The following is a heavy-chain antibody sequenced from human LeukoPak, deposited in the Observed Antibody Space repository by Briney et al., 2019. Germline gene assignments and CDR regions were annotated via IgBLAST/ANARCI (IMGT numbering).Heavy chain of an antibody. D-gene: IGHD1-26*01. CDR3: AKWTEGGAFDS. CDR2: IFYTGST. Sequence: SETLSLTCTVSGGSNSNYYWSWFRQPPGKGLEFIGYIFYTGSTNYNPSLKSRVTISVDTSKNQFSLKLSSVTAADTAVYYCAKWTEGGAFDSWGQGTMLIVSS. J-gene: IGHJ3*01. V-gene: IGHV4-59*01. CDR1: GGSNSNYY.